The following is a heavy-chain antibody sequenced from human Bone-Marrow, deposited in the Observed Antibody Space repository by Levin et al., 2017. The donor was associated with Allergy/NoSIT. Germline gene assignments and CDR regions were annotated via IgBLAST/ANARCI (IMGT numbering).Heavy chain of an antibody. CDR2: ISYSGTT. J-gene: IGHJ4*02. Sequence: HSPTLSLTCPVSGGSIGSTDYYWGWIRQPPGKGLEWIGSISYSGTTYYNPSLKSRVTISVDTSENQSSLKLRSVTAADTAVYYCARPMAGRRTVYFDYWGQGILVTVSS. CDR1: GGSIGSTDYY. D-gene: IGHD5-24*01. CDR3: ARPMAGRRTVYFDY. V-gene: IGHV4-39*01.